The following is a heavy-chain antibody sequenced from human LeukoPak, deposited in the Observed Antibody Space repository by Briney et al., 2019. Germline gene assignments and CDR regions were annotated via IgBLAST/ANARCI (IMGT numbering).Heavy chain of an antibody. Sequence: SETLSLTCTVSGGSVSSGSYYWSWIRQPPGKGLEWIGYIYYSGSTNYNPSLKSRVTISVDTSKNQFSLKLSSVTAADTAVYYCARDPLGYFDPPGGAGFDYWGPGTLVTVSS. CDR3: ARDPLGYFDPPGGAGFDY. CDR1: GGSVSSGSYY. D-gene: IGHD3-9*01. CDR2: IYYSGST. J-gene: IGHJ4*02. V-gene: IGHV4-61*01.